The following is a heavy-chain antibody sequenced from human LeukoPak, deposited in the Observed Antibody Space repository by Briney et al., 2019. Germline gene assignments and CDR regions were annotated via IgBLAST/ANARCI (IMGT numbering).Heavy chain of an antibody. CDR2: IIPIFGTA. CDR3: ARGLGMTSHFDY. D-gene: IGHD2-21*02. V-gene: IGHV1-69*05. J-gene: IGHJ4*02. CDR1: GGTFSSYA. Sequence: SVKVSCKASGGTFSSYAISWVRQAPGQGLEWMGGIIPIFGTANYAQKFQGRVTITTDESTSTAYMELSSLRSEDTAVYYCARGLGMTSHFDYWGQGTLVTVSS.